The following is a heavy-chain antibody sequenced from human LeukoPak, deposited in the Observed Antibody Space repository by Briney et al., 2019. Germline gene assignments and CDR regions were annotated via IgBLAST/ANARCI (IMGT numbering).Heavy chain of an antibody. Sequence: PGGSLRLSCAASGFTFDDYGMSWVRQAPGKGLEWVSVISGSGGSTYYADSVKGRFTISRDNSKNTLYLQMNSLRAEDTAVYYCAKDYCSGSSCYSGLDFWGQGALVTVSS. CDR1: GFTFDDYG. J-gene: IGHJ4*02. CDR3: AKDYCSGSSCYSGLDF. V-gene: IGHV3-23*01. CDR2: ISGSGGST. D-gene: IGHD2-15*01.